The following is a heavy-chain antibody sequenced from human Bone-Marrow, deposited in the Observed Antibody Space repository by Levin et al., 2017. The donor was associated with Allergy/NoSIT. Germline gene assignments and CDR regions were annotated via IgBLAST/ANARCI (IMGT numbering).Heavy chain of an antibody. CDR1: GGSFSGYY. CDR3: ARGPSMLSAFDI. J-gene: IGHJ3*02. D-gene: IGHD2-8*01. CDR2: INHSGST. V-gene: IGHV4-34*01. Sequence: SCAVYGGSFSGYYWSWIRQPPGKGLEWIGEINHSGSTNYNPSLKSRVTISVDTSKNQFSLKLSSVTAADTAVYYCARGPSMLSAFDIWGQGTMVTVSS.